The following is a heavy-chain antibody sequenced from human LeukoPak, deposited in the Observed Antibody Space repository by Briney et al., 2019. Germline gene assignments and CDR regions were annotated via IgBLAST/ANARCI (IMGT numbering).Heavy chain of an antibody. D-gene: IGHD3/OR15-3a*01. CDR2: ISGSGGST. Sequence: GGSLRLSCAAPGFTFSSYWMHWVRQAPGKGLEWVSAISGSGGSTYYADSVKGRFTISRDNSKNTLYLQMNSLRAEDTAVYYCAKSVSILDWLLYLTYYFDYWGQGTLVTVSS. J-gene: IGHJ4*02. V-gene: IGHV3-23*01. CDR1: GFTFSSYW. CDR3: AKSVSILDWLLYLTYYFDY.